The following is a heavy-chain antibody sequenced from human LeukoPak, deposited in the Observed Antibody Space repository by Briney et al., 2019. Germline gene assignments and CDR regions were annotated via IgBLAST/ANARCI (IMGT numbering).Heavy chain of an antibody. CDR3: AKVKIGNYYGSGSYYTTFDP. J-gene: IGHJ5*02. D-gene: IGHD3-10*01. Sequence: GGSLRLSCAASGFTFSSYAMSWVRQAPGKGLEWVSAISGSGGSTYYADSVKGRFTISRDNSKNTLYLQMNSLRAEDTAVYYCAKVKIGNYYGSGSYYTTFDPWGQGTLVTVSS. CDR2: ISGSGGST. V-gene: IGHV3-23*01. CDR1: GFTFSSYA.